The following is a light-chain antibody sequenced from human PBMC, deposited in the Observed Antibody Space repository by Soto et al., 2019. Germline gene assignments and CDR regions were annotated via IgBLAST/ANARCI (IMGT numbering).Light chain of an antibody. CDR1: QSISTY. V-gene: IGKV1-39*01. J-gene: IGKJ4*01. CDR3: QHGYSTPLT. Sequence: DIQMTQSPSSLSASVEDRVTITCRASQSISTYLHWYQQKPGKAPNLLIYAASILQSGVPSRFSGSGSGTDFTLTISSLQPEDFATYFCQHGYSTPLTFGGGTKVDIK. CDR2: AAS.